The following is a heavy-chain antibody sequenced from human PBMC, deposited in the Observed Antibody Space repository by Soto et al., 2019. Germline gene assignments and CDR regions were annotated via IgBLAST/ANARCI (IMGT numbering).Heavy chain of an antibody. J-gene: IGHJ6*02. CDR3: AKVVKYDVLTGYYKGPDYYGMDV. V-gene: IGHV3-23*01. D-gene: IGHD3-9*01. CDR1: GFTFSINS. Sequence: QLLESGGGLVQPGGSLRLSCAASGFTFSINSMNWVRQAPGKGLEWVSLISGSGGSTHYADSVEGRFTISRDNSKNTLYLEMDSLRAEDTAVYYCAKVVKYDVLTGYYKGPDYYGMDVWGQGTTVTVSS. CDR2: ISGSGGST.